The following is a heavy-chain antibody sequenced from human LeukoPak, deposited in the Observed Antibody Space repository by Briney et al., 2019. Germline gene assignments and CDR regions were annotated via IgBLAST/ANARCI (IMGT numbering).Heavy chain of an antibody. CDR1: GYTFTNND. Sequence: ASVKVSCTASGYTFTNNDIHWVRQATGQGLEWMGWMNPKSGNTAYGRKFQGRVTMTRNTSISTAYMELSSLRSEDTAVYFCARGRNNNYYYMDVWGKGTTVTV. CDR2: MNPKSGNT. J-gene: IGHJ6*03. V-gene: IGHV1-8*01. CDR3: ARGRNNNYYYMDV. D-gene: IGHD1/OR15-1a*01.